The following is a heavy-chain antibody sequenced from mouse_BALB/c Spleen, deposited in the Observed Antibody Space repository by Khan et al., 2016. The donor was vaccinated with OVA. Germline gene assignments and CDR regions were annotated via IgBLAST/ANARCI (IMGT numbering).Heavy chain of an antibody. Sequence: VQLKQSGAEFVKPGASVKLSCTASGFNIKDTYMHWINQRPQQGLVWIGRIDPANGNVKYDPKFQDKATIAEDASSNTAYLHLSSLTSEDTAVYYCTRGDYNGLFAYWGQGTLVTVSA. CDR3: TRGDYNGLFAY. J-gene: IGHJ3*01. D-gene: IGHD2-13*01. V-gene: IGHV14-3*02. CDR2: IDPANGNV. CDR1: GFNIKDTY.